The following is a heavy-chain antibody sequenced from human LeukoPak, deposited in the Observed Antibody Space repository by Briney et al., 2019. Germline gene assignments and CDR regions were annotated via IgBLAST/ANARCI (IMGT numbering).Heavy chain of an antibody. J-gene: IGHJ4*02. CDR2: INPNSGGT. CDR1: GYTFTGYY. V-gene: IGHV1-2*02. CDR3: ARVLGSSGWYWGLDY. Sequence: GASVKVSCKASGYTFTGYYMHWVRQAPGQGLEWMGWINPNSGGTNYAQKFQGRVTMTRDTSISTAYMELSRLRSDDTAVYYCARVLGSSGWYWGLDYWGQGTLVTVSS. D-gene: IGHD6-19*01.